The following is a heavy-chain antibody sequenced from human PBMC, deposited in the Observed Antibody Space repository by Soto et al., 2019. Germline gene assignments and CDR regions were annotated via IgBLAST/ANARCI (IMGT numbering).Heavy chain of an antibody. V-gene: IGHV3-15*01. CDR3: TTDPGDYEDF. CDR2: IKNKADGGAA. D-gene: IGHD4-17*01. CDR1: GITFTNAW. J-gene: IGHJ4*02. Sequence: EVQLVESGGDLVKPGGCLRLSCATSGITFTNAWMSWARQAPGKGLEWVGRIKNKADGGAADYAAPVRGRFTISRDDSKNTLFLQMNSLETEDTAVYYCTTDPGDYEDFWGRGTLVTVSS.